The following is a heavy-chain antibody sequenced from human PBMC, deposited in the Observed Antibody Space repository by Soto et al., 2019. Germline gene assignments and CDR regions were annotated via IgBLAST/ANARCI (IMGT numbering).Heavy chain of an antibody. V-gene: IGHV3-48*02. CDR2: ITSSSSTI. CDR1: GFTFSRYS. J-gene: IGHJ3*02. Sequence: EVQLVESGGGLVQPGGSLRLSCAASGFTFSRYSMNWVRQAPGKGLEWVSYITSSSSTISYADSVKGRFTISRDNAKNALDLQMNSLRDEDTAVYYCARDQDYAFDIWGQGTMVTVSS. CDR3: ARDQDYAFDI.